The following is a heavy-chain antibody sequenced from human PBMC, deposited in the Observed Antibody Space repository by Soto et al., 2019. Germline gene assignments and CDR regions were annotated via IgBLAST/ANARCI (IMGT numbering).Heavy chain of an antibody. CDR3: ARDLRTGTPQPPVTSDS. D-gene: IGHD2-8*02. CDR2: ISAYNGNT. J-gene: IGHJ5*01. V-gene: IGHV1-18*01. Sequence: ASVKVSCKASGYTFTSYGISWVRQAPGQGLEWMGWISAYNGNTNYAQKLQGRVTMTTDTSTSTAYMELRSLRSEDTAVYYCARDLRTGTPQPPVTSDSWGPGPLVTLSS. CDR1: GYTFTSYG.